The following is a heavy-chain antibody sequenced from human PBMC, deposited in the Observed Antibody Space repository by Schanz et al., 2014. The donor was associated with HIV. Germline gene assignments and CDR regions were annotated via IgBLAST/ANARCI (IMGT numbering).Heavy chain of an antibody. CDR2: INPNSGGT. V-gene: IGHV1-2*02. Sequence: QVQLVQSGAEVKKPGSSVKVSCKASGGTFSSYAISWVRQAPGQGLEWMGWINPNSGGTNYAQKFQGRVTMTRDTSISTAYMELSSLRSEDTAVYYCARRGLVGATLYYYYYGMDVWGQGTTVTVSS. J-gene: IGHJ6*02. CDR3: ARRGLVGATLYYYYYGMDV. D-gene: IGHD1-26*01. CDR1: GGTFSSYA.